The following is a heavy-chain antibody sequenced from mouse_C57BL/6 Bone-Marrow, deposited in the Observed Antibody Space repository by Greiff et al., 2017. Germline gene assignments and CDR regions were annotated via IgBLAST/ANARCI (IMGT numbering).Heavy chain of an antibody. V-gene: IGHV1-15*01. CDR1: GYTFTDYE. CDR3: TRKGYYYGSSPWFAY. J-gene: IGHJ3*01. D-gene: IGHD1-1*01. Sequence: VQLQQSGAELVRPGASVTLSCKASGYTFTDYEMHWVKQTPVHGLEWIGAIDPETGGTAYNQKFKGKAILTADKSSSTAYMELRSLTSEDSAVYYCTRKGYYYGSSPWFAYWGQGTLVTVSA. CDR2: IDPETGGT.